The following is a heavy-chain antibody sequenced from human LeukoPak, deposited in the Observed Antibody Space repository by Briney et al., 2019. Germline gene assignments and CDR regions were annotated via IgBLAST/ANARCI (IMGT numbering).Heavy chain of an antibody. CDR2: IYYSGST. J-gene: IGHJ4*02. Sequence: PSETLSLTCTVSGSSISSYYWSWIRRPPGKGLEWIGYIYYSGSTNYNPSLKSRVTISVDTSKNQFSLKLSSVTAADTAVYYCACTSQNLLDIVVFDYWGQGTLVTVSS. V-gene: IGHV4-59*01. D-gene: IGHD5-12*01. CDR3: ACTSQNLLDIVVFDY. CDR1: GSSISSYY.